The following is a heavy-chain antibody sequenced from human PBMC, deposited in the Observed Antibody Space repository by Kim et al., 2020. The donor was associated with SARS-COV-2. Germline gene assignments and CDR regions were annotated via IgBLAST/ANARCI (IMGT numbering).Heavy chain of an antibody. CDR2: ISWNSGSI. D-gene: IGHD3-10*01. Sequence: GGSLRLSCAASGFTFDDYAMHWVRQAPGKGLEWVSGISWNSGSIGYADSVKGRFTISRDNAKNSLYLQMNSLRAEDTALYYCAKAAMVRGVISWFDPWGQGTLVTVSS. V-gene: IGHV3-9*01. CDR3: AKAAMVRGVISWFDP. CDR1: GFTFDDYA. J-gene: IGHJ5*02.